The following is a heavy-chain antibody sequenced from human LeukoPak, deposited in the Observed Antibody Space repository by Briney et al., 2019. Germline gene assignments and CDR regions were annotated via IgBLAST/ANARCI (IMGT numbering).Heavy chain of an antibody. V-gene: IGHV1-24*01. CDR3: ATVAPGDWLLQHTKWYFDL. CDR1: GYTLTELS. J-gene: IGHJ2*01. D-gene: IGHD3-9*01. CDR2: FDPEDGET. Sequence: ASVKVSCKVSGYTLTELSMHWVRQAPGKGLEWMGGFDPEDGETIYAQKFQGRATMTEDTSTDTAYMELSSLRSEGTAVYYCATVAPGDWLLQHTKWYFDLWGRGTLVTVSS.